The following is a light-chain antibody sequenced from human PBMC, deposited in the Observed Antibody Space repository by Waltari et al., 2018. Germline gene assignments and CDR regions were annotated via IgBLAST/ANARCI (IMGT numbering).Light chain of an antibody. Sequence: QPVLIQPPSASGTPGQRVTISCSGSSSNTGSIYFYWYQQVPGTAPKLLMYRDNWRPSGVPDRFSGSKSGTSASLAISGVRSEDEADYHCAAWDDVLSGVVFGGGTKLIVL. CDR3: AAWDDVLSGVV. V-gene: IGLV1-47*01. CDR2: RDN. CDR1: SSNTGSIY. J-gene: IGLJ2*01.